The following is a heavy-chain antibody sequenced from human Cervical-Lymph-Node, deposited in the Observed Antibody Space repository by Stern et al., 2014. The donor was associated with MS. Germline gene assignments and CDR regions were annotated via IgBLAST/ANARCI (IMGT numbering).Heavy chain of an antibody. CDR2: DFHVFGTP. J-gene: IGHJ5*02. CDR1: GGTFSKFP. V-gene: IGHV1-69*01. Sequence: VHLVESGAEVTKPGSSVKVSCKASGGTFSKFPSSWVRQAPGQGLEWMWGDFHVFGTPTYAQEVRVRVTITADVSTSTVYMELSSLRSDDTAVYYCALSSETSDRWYSLGYDLWGQGTLVTVSS. D-gene: IGHD6-13*01. CDR3: ALSSETSDRWYSLGYDL.